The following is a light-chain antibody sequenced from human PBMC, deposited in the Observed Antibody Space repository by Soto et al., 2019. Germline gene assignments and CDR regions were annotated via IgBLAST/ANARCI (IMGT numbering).Light chain of an antibody. V-gene: IGLV2-14*03. J-gene: IGLJ2*01. CDR2: DVS. Sequence: QSVLTQPASVSGSPGQSITISCTGSSSDVGTDNFVSWYQQHPGKAPKLIISDVSHRPSGVSNRFSGSKSGNTASLTISGLQAEDEADYYFSSYALSNIVLFGGGTKLTVL. CDR1: SSDVGTDNF. CDR3: SSYALSNIVL.